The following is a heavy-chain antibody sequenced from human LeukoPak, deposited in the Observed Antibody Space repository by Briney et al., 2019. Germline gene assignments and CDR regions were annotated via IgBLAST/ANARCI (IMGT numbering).Heavy chain of an antibody. J-gene: IGHJ4*02. D-gene: IGHD1-26*01. Sequence: GGSLRLSCAASGFTFSSYSMNWVRQAPGRGLEWLSYISSSSSTIYYADSVKGRFTISRDNAKNSLYLQMNSLRAEDTAVYYCARDESGESELDYWGQGTLVTVSS. CDR2: ISSSSSTI. V-gene: IGHV3-48*04. CDR3: ARDESGESELDY. CDR1: GFTFSSYS.